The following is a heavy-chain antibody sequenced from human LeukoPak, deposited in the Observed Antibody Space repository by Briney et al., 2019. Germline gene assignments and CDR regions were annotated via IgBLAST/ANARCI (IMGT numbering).Heavy chain of an antibody. D-gene: IGHD6-19*01. J-gene: IGHJ4*02. CDR2: IKSKTDGGTT. Sequence: GSLRLSCTGSGFSFGDHAMSWVRQAPGKGLEWVGRIKSKTDGGTTDYAAPVKGRFTISRDDSKNTLYLQMNSLKTEDTAVYYCTTDSSGWYGGYFDYWGQGTLVTVSS. V-gene: IGHV3-15*01. CDR3: TTDSSGWYGGYFDY. CDR1: GFSFGDHA.